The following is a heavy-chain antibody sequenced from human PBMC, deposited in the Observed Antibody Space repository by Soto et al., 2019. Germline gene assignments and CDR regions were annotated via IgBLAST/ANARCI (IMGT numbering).Heavy chain of an antibody. CDR3: SRDDVYCSGASCYGVRMDV. CDR1: GFTVSSHY. D-gene: IGHD2-15*01. J-gene: IGHJ6*03. CDR2: IQSGGST. V-gene: IGHV3-66*01. Sequence: EVQLVESGGDLVQPGGSLRLSCAASGFTVSSHYMNWVSQAPGKWLEWVSLIQSGGSTFYADSVKGRFTISRDNSKNTLFLQMNSLRVEDTAMYYCSRDDVYCSGASCYGVRMDVRGRGTTVTVSS.